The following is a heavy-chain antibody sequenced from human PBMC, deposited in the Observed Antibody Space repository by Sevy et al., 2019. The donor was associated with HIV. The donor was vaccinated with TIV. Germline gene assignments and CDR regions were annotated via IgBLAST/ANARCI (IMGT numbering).Heavy chain of an antibody. Sequence: GGSLRLSCAASGFTFSNAWMSWVRQAPGKGLEWVGRIKSKTDGGTTDYAAPVKGRFTISRDDSKNTLYLQMNSLKTEDRAVYYCTTDRDSGWYGRDYYYGMDVWGQGTTVTVSS. V-gene: IGHV3-15*01. D-gene: IGHD6-19*01. J-gene: IGHJ6*02. CDR2: IKSKTDGGTT. CDR1: GFTFSNAW. CDR3: TTDRDSGWYGRDYYYGMDV.